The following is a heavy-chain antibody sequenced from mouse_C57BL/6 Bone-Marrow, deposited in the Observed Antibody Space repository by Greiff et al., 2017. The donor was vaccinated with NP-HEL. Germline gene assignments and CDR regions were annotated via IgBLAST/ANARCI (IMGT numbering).Heavy chain of an antibody. D-gene: IGHD2-4*01. J-gene: IGHJ4*01. CDR3: ARRPYDDYGWDYYAMDY. CDR1: GYTFTSYG. V-gene: IGHV1-81*01. CDR2: IYPRRGNT. Sequence: QVQLQQSGAELARPGASVKLSCKASGYTFTSYGISWVKQRTGQGLEWIGEIYPRRGNTYSNEKFKGKATLTADKSSSTAYIELRSLTSEDSAVYFCARRPYDDYGWDYYAMDYWGQGTSVTVSS.